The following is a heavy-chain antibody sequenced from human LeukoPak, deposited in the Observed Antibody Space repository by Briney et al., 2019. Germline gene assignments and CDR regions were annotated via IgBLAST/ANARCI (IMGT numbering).Heavy chain of an antibody. Sequence: SQTLSLTCAISGDSVSSNSAAWNWIRQSPSRGLEWLGRTYYRSKWYNDYAVSVKSRITINPDTSKNQFSLQLNSVTPEDTAVYYCARDSPIVQWLDGSYYFVYWGQGTLVTVSS. CDR2: TYYRSKWYN. V-gene: IGHV6-1*01. D-gene: IGHD6-19*01. J-gene: IGHJ4*02. CDR3: ARDSPIVQWLDGSYYFVY. CDR1: GDSVSSNSAA.